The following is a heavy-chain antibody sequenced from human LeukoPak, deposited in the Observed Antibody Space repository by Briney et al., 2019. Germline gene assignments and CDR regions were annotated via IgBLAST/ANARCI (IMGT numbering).Heavy chain of an antibody. D-gene: IGHD1-14*01. CDR2: IYYSGCT. V-gene: IGHV4-59*01. CDR3: ARAESLYYYYMDV. CDR1: GGSISSYY. Sequence: SETLSLTCTVSGGSISSYYWSWIRQPPGKGLEWIGYIYYSGCTNYNPSLKSRVTISVDTSKNQFSLKLSSVTAADTAVYYCARAESLYYYYMDVWGKGTTVTISS. J-gene: IGHJ6*03.